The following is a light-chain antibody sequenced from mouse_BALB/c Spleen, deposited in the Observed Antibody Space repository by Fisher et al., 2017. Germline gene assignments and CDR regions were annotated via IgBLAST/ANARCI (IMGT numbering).Light chain of an antibody. CDR2: YAS. J-gene: IGKJ2*01. CDR1: QSISNN. Sequence: DIVMTQSTATLSVTPGDRVSLSCRASQSISNNLHWYQQKSHESPRLLIKYASQSISGIPSRFSGSGSGSDFTLSINSVEPEDVGVYYCQNGHSFPYTFGGGTKLEIK. CDR3: QNGHSFPYT. V-gene: IGKV5-39*01.